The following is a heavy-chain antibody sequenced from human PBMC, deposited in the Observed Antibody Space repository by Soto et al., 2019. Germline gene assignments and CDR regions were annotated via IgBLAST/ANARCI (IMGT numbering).Heavy chain of an antibody. CDR1: GGTFSSYA. CDR3: ATMKGGSQYYYSGMDV. D-gene: IGHD3-10*01. V-gene: IGHV1-69*12. J-gene: IGHJ6*02. CDR2: IIPMFGTA. Sequence: QVQLVQSGAEVKKPGSSVKVSCKASGGTFSSYAISWVRQAPGQGLEWMGGIIPMFGTADYAQKFQGRVTITADESTSTAYMELRSLRSDDTAVYYCATMKGGSQYYYSGMDVWGQGTTVTVSS.